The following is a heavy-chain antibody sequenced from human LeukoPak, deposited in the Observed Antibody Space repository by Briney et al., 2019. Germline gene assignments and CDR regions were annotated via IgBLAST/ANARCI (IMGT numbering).Heavy chain of an antibody. CDR2: INHSGST. D-gene: IGHD2-8*01. CDR1: GGSFSGYY. J-gene: IGHJ4*02. Sequence: PSETLSLTCAVDGGSFSGYYWSWIRQPPGKGLEWIGEINHSGSTNYNPSLKSRVTISVDTSKNQFSLKLSSVTAADTAVYYCARGCLGYCTNGVTLDYWGQGTLVTVSS. CDR3: ARGCLGYCTNGVTLDY. V-gene: IGHV4-34*01.